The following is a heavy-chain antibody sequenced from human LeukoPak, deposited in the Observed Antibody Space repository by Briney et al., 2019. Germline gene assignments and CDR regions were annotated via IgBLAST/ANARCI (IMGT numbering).Heavy chain of an antibody. CDR2: INPNSGVT. CDR1: GYTFTGYY. V-gene: IGHV1-2*02. J-gene: IGHJ4*02. CDR3: ARDFAQNYFDY. Sequence: ASVKVSCTASGYTFTGYYMYWVRQAPGQGLELMGCINPNSGVTNYAQKFQDRVTMTRDTSISTAYMELSRLRSDDTAVYYCARDFAQNYFDYWGQGTLVTVYS.